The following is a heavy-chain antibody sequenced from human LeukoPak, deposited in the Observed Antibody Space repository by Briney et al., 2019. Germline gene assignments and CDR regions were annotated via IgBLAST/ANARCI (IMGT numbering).Heavy chain of an antibody. CDR1: GFTFSSYG. J-gene: IGHJ4*02. CDR3: AKAPDYSSGSIDY. Sequence: GGSLRLSCAASGFTFSSYGMHWVRQAPGKGLEWVAVISYDGSNKYYADSVKGRFTISRDNSKNTLYLQMNSLRAEDTAVYYCAKAPDYSSGSIDYWAQGTLVTVSS. V-gene: IGHV3-30*18. CDR2: ISYDGSNK. D-gene: IGHD6-19*01.